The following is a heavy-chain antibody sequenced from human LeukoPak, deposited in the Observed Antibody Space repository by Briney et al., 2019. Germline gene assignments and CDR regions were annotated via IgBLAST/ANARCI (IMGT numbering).Heavy chain of an antibody. Sequence: SETLSLTCTVSGGSISSSGYYWDWIRQPPGKGLEWIGSVYYSGTTYYKSSLESRVTISVDTSNNRFSLKLNSVTAADTGTYYCARTSGRGSVDPGTSGYVDSWGQGSLVTVSS. CDR1: GGSISSSGYY. CDR2: VYYSGTT. CDR3: ARTSGRGSVDPGTSGYVDS. D-gene: IGHD3-22*01. V-gene: IGHV4-39*01. J-gene: IGHJ4*02.